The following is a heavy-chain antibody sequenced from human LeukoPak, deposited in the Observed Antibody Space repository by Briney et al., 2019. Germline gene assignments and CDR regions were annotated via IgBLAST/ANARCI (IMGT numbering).Heavy chain of an antibody. J-gene: IGHJ4*02. V-gene: IGHV3-23*01. CDR2: ISGRGGST. CDR3: AKRAIDILTGYSYYFDY. Sequence: GGSLRLSCAASGFTFSSYSMNWVRQAPGKGLEWVSAISGRGGSTYYADSVKGRFTISRDNSKNTLYLQMNSLRAEDTAVYYCAKRAIDILTGYSYYFDYWGQGTLVTVSS. D-gene: IGHD3-9*01. CDR1: GFTFSSYS.